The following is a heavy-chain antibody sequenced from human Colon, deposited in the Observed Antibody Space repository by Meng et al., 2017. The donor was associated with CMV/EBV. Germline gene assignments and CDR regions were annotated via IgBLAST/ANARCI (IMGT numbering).Heavy chain of an antibody. D-gene: IGHD3-3*01. Sequence: GESLKISCAASGFGFSGYWMHWAHQAPGKGLVWISRINNDGTNTIYADSVKGRFTISRDNAKNTLYLQMNTLRAEDTAVYYCVRENGVDASRGNRFDPWGQGTLVTVSS. V-gene: IGHV3-74*01. J-gene: IGHJ5*02. CDR3: VRENGVDASRGNRFDP. CDR2: INNDGTNT. CDR1: GFGFSGYW.